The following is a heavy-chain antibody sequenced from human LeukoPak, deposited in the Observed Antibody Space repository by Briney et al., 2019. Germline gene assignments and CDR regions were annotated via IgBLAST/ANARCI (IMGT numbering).Heavy chain of an antibody. Sequence: GGSLRLSCAASGFTFSSYSMNWVRQTPGKGLEWVSYISSSSSTIYYADSVKGRFTISRDNAKNSLYLQMNSLRAEDTAVYYCARDLGYCSGGSCYIFDYWGQGTLVTVSS. D-gene: IGHD2-15*01. CDR1: GFTFSSYS. J-gene: IGHJ4*02. CDR2: ISSSSSTI. CDR3: ARDLGYCSGGSCYIFDY. V-gene: IGHV3-48*04.